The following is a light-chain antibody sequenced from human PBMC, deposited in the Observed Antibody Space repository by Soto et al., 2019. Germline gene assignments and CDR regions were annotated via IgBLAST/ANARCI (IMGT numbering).Light chain of an antibody. CDR1: SSNIGNKY. CDR2: DNN. Sequence: QSVLTQPPSVSAAPGQKVTISCSGSSSNIGNKYVSWYQQLPGTAPKLLIYDNNKRPSGIPDRFSGSKSGTSATLGITGLQTGDEADYYCGTWDSSLSAGVFGGGTKLTVL. J-gene: IGLJ2*01. V-gene: IGLV1-51*01. CDR3: GTWDSSLSAGV.